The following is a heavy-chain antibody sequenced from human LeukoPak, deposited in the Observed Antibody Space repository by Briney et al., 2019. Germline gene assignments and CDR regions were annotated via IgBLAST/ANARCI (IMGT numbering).Heavy chain of an antibody. CDR3: AKKGAESFPDAFDI. J-gene: IGHJ3*02. CDR2: IYYSGST. Sequence: SETLSLTCTVSGGSISPYYWSWLRQPPGKGLEWIGYIYYSGSTKNNPSLKSRVTISVDTSKNQFSLKLTSVTAADTAVYYCAKKGAESFPDAFDIWGQGTMITVSS. D-gene: IGHD3-10*01. V-gene: IGHV4-59*01. CDR1: GGSISPYY.